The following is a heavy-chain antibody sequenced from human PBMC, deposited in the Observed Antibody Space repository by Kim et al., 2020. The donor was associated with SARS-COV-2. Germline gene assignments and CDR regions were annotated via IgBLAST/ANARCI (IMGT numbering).Heavy chain of an antibody. V-gene: IGHV3-66*01. D-gene: IGHD3-10*01. Sequence: AESVKGRFTISRDNSKNTLYLQMNSLRVEDTALYYGAREREYGSGAYYNDYWGQGTLVTVSS. CDR3: AREREYGSGAYYNDY. J-gene: IGHJ4*02.